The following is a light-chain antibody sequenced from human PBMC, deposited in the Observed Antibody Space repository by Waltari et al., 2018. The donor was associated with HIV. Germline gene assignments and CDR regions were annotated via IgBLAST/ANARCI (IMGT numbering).Light chain of an antibody. J-gene: IGLJ1*01. CDR3: AAWDGSLIGYV. CDR2: SRD. CDR1: SSNLVSKP. Sequence: QSVLTQSPSASGTPGQRVTIYCSGRSSNLVSKPVNWYQQLPGTAPKLLIYSRDQRPSGVPDRFSGSYSGTSASLAISGLQSEDEADYYCAAWDGSLIGYVFGTGTKVTVL. V-gene: IGLV1-44*01.